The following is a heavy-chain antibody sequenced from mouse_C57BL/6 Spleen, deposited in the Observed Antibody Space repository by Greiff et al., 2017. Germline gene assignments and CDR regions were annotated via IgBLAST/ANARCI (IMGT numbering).Heavy chain of an antibody. D-gene: IGHD2-14*01. Sequence: VQRVESGAELVKPGASVKISCKASGYAFSSYWMNWVKQRPGKGLEWIGQIYPGDGDTNYNGKFKGKATLTADKSSSTAYMQLSSLTSEDSAVYFCARGEGTYWYFDVWGTGTTVTVSS. CDR1: GYAFSSYW. CDR3: ARGEGTYWYFDV. CDR2: IYPGDGDT. V-gene: IGHV1-80*01. J-gene: IGHJ1*03.